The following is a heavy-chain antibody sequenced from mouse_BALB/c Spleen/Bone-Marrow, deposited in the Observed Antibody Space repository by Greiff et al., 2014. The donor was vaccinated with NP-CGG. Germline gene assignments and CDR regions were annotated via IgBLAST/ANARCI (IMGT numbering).Heavy chain of an antibody. J-gene: IGHJ3*01. D-gene: IGHD1-1*01. CDR3: ARGSYYYGSSSPWFAY. CDR2: IPPGSGTT. CDR1: GYPFTSYW. Sequence: DLVKPGASVKLSCKASGYPFTSYWINWIKQRPRQGLEWIGRIPPGSGTTYYNEMFKGKATLTVDTSSTTAYIQLSSLSSEDSAVYFCARGSYYYGSSSPWFAYWGQGTLVTVSA. V-gene: IGHV1S41*01.